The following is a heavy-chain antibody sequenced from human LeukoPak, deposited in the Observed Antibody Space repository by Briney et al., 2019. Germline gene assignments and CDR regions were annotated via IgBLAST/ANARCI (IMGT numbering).Heavy chain of an antibody. CDR1: GFTFGSYG. Sequence: GRSLRLSCAASGFTFGSYGMHWVRQAPGKGLEWVAVIWYDGSNKYYADSVKGRFTISRDNSKNTLYLQMNSLRAEDTAVYYCAKCPFGYYYYYMDVWGKGTTVTVSS. CDR3: AKCPFGYYYYYMDV. D-gene: IGHD3-10*01. CDR2: IWYDGSNK. V-gene: IGHV3-33*06. J-gene: IGHJ6*03.